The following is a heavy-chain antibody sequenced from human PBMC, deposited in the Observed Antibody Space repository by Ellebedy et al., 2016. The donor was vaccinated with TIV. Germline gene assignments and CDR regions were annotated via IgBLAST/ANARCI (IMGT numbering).Heavy chain of an antibody. V-gene: IGHV4-4*02. D-gene: IGHD6-6*01. CDR3: ARGSIRDGMDV. CDR2: INHSGNT. Sequence: SETLSLTCTVSGGPISPYNWWSCVRPSPGKGLEWIGEINHSGNTNYNPSLKSRATFSVDKSKNQFSLKLNFVTAADTAVYYCARGSIRDGMDVWGQGTTVTVSS. CDR1: GGPISPYNW. J-gene: IGHJ6*02.